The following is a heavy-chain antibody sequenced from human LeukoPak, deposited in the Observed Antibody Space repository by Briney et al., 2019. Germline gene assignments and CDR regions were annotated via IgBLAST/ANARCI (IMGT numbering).Heavy chain of an antibody. V-gene: IGHV1-69*13. D-gene: IGHD2-15*01. CDR1: GGTFSSYA. J-gene: IGHJ4*02. CDR2: IIPIFGTA. Sequence: GASVKASCKASGGTFSSYAISWVRQAPGQGLEWMGGIIPIFGTANYAQKFQGRVTITADESTSTAYMELSSLRSEDTAVYYCARAGGGVYCSGGSCYNYWGQGTLVTVSS. CDR3: ARAGGGVYCSGGSCYNY.